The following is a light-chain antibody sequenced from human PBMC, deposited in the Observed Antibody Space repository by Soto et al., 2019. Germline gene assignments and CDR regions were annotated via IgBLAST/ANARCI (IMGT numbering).Light chain of an antibody. CDR3: SSYTSSSTYV. CDR2: EVI. Sequence: QSALTQPASVSVSPGQSITFSCTGTSSDVGGYGYVSWYQQHPGKAPKLLIYEVINRHSGVSNRFSGSKSDNTASLTISGLQAEDEADYYCSSYTSSSTYVFGSGTKVTVL. V-gene: IGLV2-14*01. J-gene: IGLJ1*01. CDR1: SSDVGGYGY.